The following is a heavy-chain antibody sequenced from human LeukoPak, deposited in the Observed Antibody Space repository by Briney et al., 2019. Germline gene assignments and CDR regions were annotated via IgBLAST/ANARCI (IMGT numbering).Heavy chain of an antibody. CDR3: AKDAERGFDFSNSLQS. Sequence: RGGSLRLSCTTSGFTFSHYAMHWVRQAPGKGLEWVAVIWNDGSDKYYGDSVKGRFTISRDNSKKTVYLQLSSLRVEDTAVYYCAKDAERGFDFSNSLQSWGQGTLVTVSS. CDR2: IWNDGSDK. V-gene: IGHV3-33*06. CDR1: GFTFSHYA. J-gene: IGHJ4*02. D-gene: IGHD4-11*01.